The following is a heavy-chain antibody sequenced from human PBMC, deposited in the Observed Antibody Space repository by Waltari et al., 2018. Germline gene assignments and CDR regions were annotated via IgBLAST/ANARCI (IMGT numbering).Heavy chain of an antibody. CDR3: ARLMLSHPENGMDV. CDR2: ISGDGTSI. CDR1: GVACRNYW. J-gene: IGHJ6*02. Sequence: EVQLVESGGGFFQPGGSLRLSCEASGVACRNYWIHWVRQAPGGGLEWVSRISGDGTSISNADSVGGRFSISRDNYKNTVYLQIHSLRAEDTAVFYCARLMLSHPENGMDVWGQGTSVTVS. D-gene: IGHD3-10*02. V-gene: IGHV3-74*01.